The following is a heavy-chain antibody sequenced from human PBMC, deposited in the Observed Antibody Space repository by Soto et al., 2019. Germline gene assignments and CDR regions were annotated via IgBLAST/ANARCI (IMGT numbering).Heavy chain of an antibody. CDR2: IYAGGHT. CDR3: ARVTTFYDILTSAYALNYLDY. Sequence: GGSLRLSCAASGFSVTSNYMTWLRQAPGKGLECVSVIYAGGHTYYPDSVKGRFTISSDNSKNTLLLQVNNLRAEDTAVYYCARVTTFYDILTSAYALNYLDYWGQGTRVTVSS. J-gene: IGHJ4*02. CDR1: GFSVTSNY. V-gene: IGHV3-53*01. D-gene: IGHD3-9*01.